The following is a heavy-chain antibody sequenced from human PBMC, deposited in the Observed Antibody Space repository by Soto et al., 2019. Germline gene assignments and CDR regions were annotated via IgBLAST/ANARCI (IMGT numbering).Heavy chain of an antibody. CDR1: GFTFSDYY. J-gene: IGHJ5*02. CDR3: ARDHYGPGWFDP. Sequence: QVQLVESGGGLVKPGGSLRLSCAASGFTFSDYYMSWIRQAPGKGLEWVSYISRSRSYTNYADSVKGRFTISRDNAKNSLYLQMNSLRAEDTAVYYWARDHYGPGWFDPWGQGTLVTVSS. CDR2: ISRSRSYT. D-gene: IGHD3-10*01. V-gene: IGHV3-11*05.